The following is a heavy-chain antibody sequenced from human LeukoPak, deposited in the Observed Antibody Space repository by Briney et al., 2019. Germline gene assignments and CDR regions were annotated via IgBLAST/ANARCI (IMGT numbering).Heavy chain of an antibody. V-gene: IGHV3-23*01. CDR3: AKGLDSRSWYPFDY. J-gene: IGHJ4*02. CDR2: ISGSGGST. D-gene: IGHD6-13*01. Sequence: GGSLRLSCAASGFTFSSYAMRWVRQAPGKGLEWVSGISGSGGSTYYADSVKGRFTISRDNSKNTLYLQMNSLRAEDTAVYYCAKGLDSRSWYPFDYWGQGTLVTVSS. CDR1: GFTFSSYA.